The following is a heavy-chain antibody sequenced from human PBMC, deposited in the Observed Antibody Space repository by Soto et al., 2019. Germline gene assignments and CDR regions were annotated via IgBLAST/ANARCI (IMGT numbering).Heavy chain of an antibody. V-gene: IGHV3-30-3*01. CDR3: ARGPSSLTRFGY. Sequence: PGGSLRLSCAASGFTFSSYAMHWVRQAPGKGLEWVAVISYDANNKYYADSVKGRFTISRDNSKNTLYLQMNSLRAEDTAVYYCARGPSSLTRFGYWGQGTLVTVSS. CDR2: ISYDANNK. CDR1: GFTFSSYA. J-gene: IGHJ4*02. D-gene: IGHD2-2*01.